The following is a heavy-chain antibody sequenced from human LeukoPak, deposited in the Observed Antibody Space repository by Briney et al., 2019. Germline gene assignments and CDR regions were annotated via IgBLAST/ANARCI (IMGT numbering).Heavy chain of an antibody. Sequence: GASVKVSCKASGYTSTGYYMHWVRQAPGQGLEWMGWINPNSGGTNYAQKFQGRVTMTRDTSISTAYMQLSRLRSDDTAVYDCARVEVTYYYGSGSYPPYYGMDVWGQGTTVTVSS. D-gene: IGHD3-10*01. CDR2: INPNSGGT. CDR1: GYTSTGYY. J-gene: IGHJ6*02. V-gene: IGHV1-2*02. CDR3: ARVEVTYYYGSGSYPPYYGMDV.